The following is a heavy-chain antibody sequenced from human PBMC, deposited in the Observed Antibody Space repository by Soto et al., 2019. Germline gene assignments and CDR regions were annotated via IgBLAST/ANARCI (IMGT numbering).Heavy chain of an antibody. Sequence: GGSLRLSCAASGFTFSSYSMNWVRQAPGKGLEWVSSISSSSSYIYYADSVKGRFTISRDNAKNSLYLQMNSLRAEDTAVYYCARDNSPLDFDSSGYYYYYYGMDVWGQGTTVTVSS. CDR3: ARDNSPLDFDSSGYYYYYYGMDV. D-gene: IGHD3-22*01. V-gene: IGHV3-21*01. CDR1: GFTFSSYS. J-gene: IGHJ6*02. CDR2: ISSSSSYI.